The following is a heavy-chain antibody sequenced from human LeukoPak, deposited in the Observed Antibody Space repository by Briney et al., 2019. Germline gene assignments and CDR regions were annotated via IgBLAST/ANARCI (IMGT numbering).Heavy chain of an antibody. V-gene: IGHV3-48*02. CDR3: ARDSGIDS. D-gene: IGHD6-25*01. Sequence: GGSLRLSCAASGFTFSSYAMNWVRQAPGKGLEWVSYISTSSSTIYYADSVKGRFTISRDNAKNSLYLQMNSLRDDDTAVYYCARDSGIDSWGQGTLVTVSS. J-gene: IGHJ4*02. CDR2: ISTSSSTI. CDR1: GFTFSSYA.